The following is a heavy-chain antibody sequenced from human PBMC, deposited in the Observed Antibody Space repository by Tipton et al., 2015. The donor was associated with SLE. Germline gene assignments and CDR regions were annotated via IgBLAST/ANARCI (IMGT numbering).Heavy chain of an antibody. CDR1: GGSISTYY. D-gene: IGHD5-24*01. CDR3: ARGDGYNFDY. CDR2: IYHSGST. V-gene: IGHV4-4*09. J-gene: IGHJ4*02. Sequence: TLSLTCTVSGGSISTYYWSWIRQPPGKGLEWIGNIYHSGSTFYNPSLKSRVTISVDTSKNQFSLKLSSVTAADTAVYYCARGDGYNFDYGGQGTLVTVSS.